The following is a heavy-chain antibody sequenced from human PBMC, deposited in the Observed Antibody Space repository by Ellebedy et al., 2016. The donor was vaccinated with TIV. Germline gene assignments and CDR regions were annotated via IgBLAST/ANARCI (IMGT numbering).Heavy chain of an antibody. V-gene: IGHV4-61*01. CDR2: IFHSGST. Sequence: SETLSLXCTVSGGSVTSGTYYWNWIRQPPGKELEWIGYIFHSGSTNYNPSLKSRVTISADTSKNQFSLHLSSVTAADTAIYYCASGPAGVDLVGPFDYWGQGTLVTVSS. CDR1: GGSVTSGTYY. CDR3: ASGPAGVDLVGPFDY. J-gene: IGHJ4*02. D-gene: IGHD6-6*01.